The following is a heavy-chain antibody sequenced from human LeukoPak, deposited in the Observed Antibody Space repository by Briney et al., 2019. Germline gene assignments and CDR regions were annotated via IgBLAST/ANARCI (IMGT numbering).Heavy chain of an antibody. CDR3: ARPNITSYYDSRGYDAFDV. CDR1: GYTFINYY. V-gene: IGHV1-46*01. J-gene: IGHJ3*01. CDR2: INPSGGST. Sequence: ASVKVSCKASGYTFINYYMHWVRQAPGQGLEWMGIINPSGGSTSYAQKFQGRVTMTRDTSTSTVYMELSSLRSEDTAVYYCARPNITSYYDSRGYDAFDVWGQGTMVTVSS. D-gene: IGHD3-22*01.